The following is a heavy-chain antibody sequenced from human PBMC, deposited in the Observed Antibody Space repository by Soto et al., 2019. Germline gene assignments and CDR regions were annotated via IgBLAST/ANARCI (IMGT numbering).Heavy chain of an antibody. CDR2: IVVGSGNT. D-gene: IGHD2-2*01. J-gene: IGHJ6*02. V-gene: IGHV1-58*01. Sequence: GASVKVSCKASGFTFTSSAVQWVRQARGQRLEWIGWIVVGSGNTNYAQKFQERVTITRDMSTSTAYMELSSLRSEDTAVYYCAARTERTYYHGMDVSGQGPTGTVSS. CDR1: GFTFTSSA. CDR3: AARTERTYYHGMDV.